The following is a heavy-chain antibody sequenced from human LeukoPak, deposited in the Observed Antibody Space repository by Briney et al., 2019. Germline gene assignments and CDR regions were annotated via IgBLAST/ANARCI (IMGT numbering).Heavy chain of an antibody. D-gene: IGHD3-16*01. CDR1: GFTFSGSA. Sequence: GGSLRLSCAASGFTFSGSAMHWIRQAPGKGLEWVSFMEYDGSNKYYADSVKGRFTISRDNAKNSLYLQMNSLRAEDTAVYYCARDQGGVGYWGQGTLVTVSS. V-gene: IGHV3-30*04. CDR3: ARDQGGVGY. CDR2: MEYDGSNK. J-gene: IGHJ4*02.